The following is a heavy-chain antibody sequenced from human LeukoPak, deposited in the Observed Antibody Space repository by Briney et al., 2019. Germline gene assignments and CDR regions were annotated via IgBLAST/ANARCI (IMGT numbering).Heavy chain of an antibody. Sequence: SETLSLTCTVSGGSISSYYWSWIRQPPGKGLEWIGYIYYSGSTNYNPSLKSRVTISVDTSKNQFSLKLSSVTAADTAVYYCARGPRSRRITMIVVPKDAFDIWGQGTMVTVSS. D-gene: IGHD3-22*01. CDR2: IYYSGST. V-gene: IGHV4-59*12. CDR3: ARGPRSRRITMIVVPKDAFDI. CDR1: GGSISSYY. J-gene: IGHJ3*02.